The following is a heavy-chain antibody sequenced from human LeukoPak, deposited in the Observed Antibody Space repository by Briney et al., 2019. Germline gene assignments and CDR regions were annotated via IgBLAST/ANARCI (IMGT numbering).Heavy chain of an antibody. D-gene: IGHD6-19*01. CDR1: GYTFTSYA. CDR2: IDTNTGNP. V-gene: IGHV7-4-1*02. CDR3: AREIGSGWYAGYFDY. J-gene: IGHJ4*02. Sequence: ASVKVSCRASGYTFTSYAMNWVRQAPGQGLEWMGWIDTNTGNPTYAQGFTGRFVFSLDTSVSTAYLQISSLKAEDTAVYYCAREIGSGWYAGYFDYWGQGTLVTVSS.